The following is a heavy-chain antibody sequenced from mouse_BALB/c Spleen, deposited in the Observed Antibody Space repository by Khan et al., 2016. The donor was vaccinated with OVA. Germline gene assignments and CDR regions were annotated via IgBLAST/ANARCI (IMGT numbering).Heavy chain of an antibody. Sequence: QVQLKESGPGLVAPSQSLSITCTVTGFSLTSYAIHWIRQPPGKGLEWLGVIWAGGSTNYYSALMSRLSISKDNTKSQVFLKMNSLQTHDTAMYYCARNREPDYFDYWGQGTTLTVSS. CDR1: GFSLTSYA. J-gene: IGHJ2*01. CDR3: ARNREPDYFDY. CDR2: IWAGGST. V-gene: IGHV2-9*02.